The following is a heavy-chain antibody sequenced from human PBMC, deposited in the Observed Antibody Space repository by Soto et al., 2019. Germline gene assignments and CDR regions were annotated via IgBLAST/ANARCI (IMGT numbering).Heavy chain of an antibody. D-gene: IGHD1-1*01. J-gene: IGHJ4*02. CDR3: TPELRWEVQPVY. CDR1: GLTLSNAW. V-gene: IGHV3-15*01. CDR2: IKSKGDGGTT. Sequence: EVQLVESGGGLVKPGESLTLSCVASGLTLSNAWMTWVRQAPGKGLEWVGRIKSKGDGGTTDYAAPVKGRFTISRDDSKDTLYLQMNRLKTEDTAVYYCTPELRWEVQPVYWGQGTLVTVSS.